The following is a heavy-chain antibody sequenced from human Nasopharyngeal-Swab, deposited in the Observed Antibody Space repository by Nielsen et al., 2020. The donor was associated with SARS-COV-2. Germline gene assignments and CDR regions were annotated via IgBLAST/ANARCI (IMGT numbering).Heavy chain of an antibody. CDR1: GGSISSYY. J-gene: IGHJ5*02. CDR3: ARGHPVYDILTGTDSNWFDP. V-gene: IGHV4-59*13. CDR2: IYYSGST. D-gene: IGHD3-9*01. Sequence: SETLSLTCTVSGGSISSYYWSWIRQPPGKGLEWIGYIYYSGSTNYNPSLKSRVTISVDTSKNQFSLKLSSVTAADTAVYYCARGHPVYDILTGTDSNWFDPWGQGTLVTVSS.